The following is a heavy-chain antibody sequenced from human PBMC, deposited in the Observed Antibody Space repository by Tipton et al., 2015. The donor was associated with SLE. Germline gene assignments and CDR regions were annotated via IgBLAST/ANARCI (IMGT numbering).Heavy chain of an antibody. Sequence: SLRLSCAASGFTFSTYAMHWVRQAPGKGLEWLAVISHDVTAKYYADSVRGRFTISRDNSQNTLYLQMDSLRDEDTAVYYCARDSYSTSSPHIDYWGQGALVTVSS. CDR1: GFTFSTYA. CDR2: ISHDVTAK. V-gene: IGHV3-30*04. CDR3: ARDSYSTSSPHIDY. J-gene: IGHJ4*02. D-gene: IGHD4-11*01.